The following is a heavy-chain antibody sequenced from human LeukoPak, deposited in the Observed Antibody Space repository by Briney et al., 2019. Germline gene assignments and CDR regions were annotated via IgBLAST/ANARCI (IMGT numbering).Heavy chain of an antibody. V-gene: IGHV4-34*01. J-gene: IGHJ6*04. CDR3: ARGYGSGSYYHV. Sequence: SETLSLTCAVYGGSSSGYYWGWIRQPPGKGLEWIGEINRGGSTNYNPSLKSRVTISVDTSKNQFSLKMSSLTAADTAVYYCARGYGSGSYYHVWGKGTTVTVSS. CDR2: INRGGST. CDR1: GGSSSGYY. D-gene: IGHD3-10*01.